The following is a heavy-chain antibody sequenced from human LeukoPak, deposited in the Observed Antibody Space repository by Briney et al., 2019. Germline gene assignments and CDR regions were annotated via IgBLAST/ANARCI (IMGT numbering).Heavy chain of an antibody. J-gene: IGHJ3*01. CDR2: VNTVSSYI. CDR1: GFVFSSYS. D-gene: IGHD1-14*01. V-gene: IGHV3-21*01. CDR3: ARSNPNRNALDL. Sequence: GGSLRLSCAASGFVFSSYSFNWVRQAPGKGLEWVASVNTVSSYIYYADSVRGRFTISRDNAKNSVLLQMNSLRAEDTAVYYCARSNPNRNALDLWGQGTMVTISS.